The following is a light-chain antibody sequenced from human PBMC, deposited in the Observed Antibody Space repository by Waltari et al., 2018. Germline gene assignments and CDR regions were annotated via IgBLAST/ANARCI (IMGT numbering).Light chain of an antibody. V-gene: IGKV3-11*01. CDR1: QSVSSY. Sequence: EIVLTQSPATLPLSPGERATLSCRASQSVSSYLAWYQHKPGQAPRLLIYDASNTATGIPARFRGSGSGTDFAVTISSLEPEDIAVYYCQRRSNWLGVTFGGGTMVASK. CDR2: DAS. CDR3: QRRSNWLGVT. J-gene: IGKJ4*01.